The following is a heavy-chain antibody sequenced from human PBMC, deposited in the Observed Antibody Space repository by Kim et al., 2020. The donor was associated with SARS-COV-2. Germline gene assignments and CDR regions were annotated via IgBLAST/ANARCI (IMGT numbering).Heavy chain of an antibody. CDR1: GFTFSSYA. V-gene: IGHV3-23*01. Sequence: GGSLRLSCAASGFTFSSYAMSWVRQAPGKGLEWVSAISGSGGSTYYADSVKGLFTISRDNSKNTLYLQMNSLRAEDTAVYYCAKSGSYSSSWYARHYYYYGMDVWGQGTTVTVSS. J-gene: IGHJ6*02. CDR3: AKSGSYSSSWYARHYYYYGMDV. D-gene: IGHD6-13*01. CDR2: ISGSGGST.